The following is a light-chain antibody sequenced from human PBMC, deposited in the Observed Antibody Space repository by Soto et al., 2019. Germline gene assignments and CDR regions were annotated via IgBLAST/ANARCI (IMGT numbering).Light chain of an antibody. Sequence: EIVMTQSPATLSVSPGERATLSCRASQSVSINLAWYQQKPGQAPRLLIYGASTRATPIPARFSGSGSGTEFTLSISRLQSEDFAVYYCQHYNNWPTWTCGQGTKEELK. J-gene: IGKJ1*01. V-gene: IGKV3-15*01. CDR1: QSVSIN. CDR3: QHYNNWPTWT. CDR2: GAS.